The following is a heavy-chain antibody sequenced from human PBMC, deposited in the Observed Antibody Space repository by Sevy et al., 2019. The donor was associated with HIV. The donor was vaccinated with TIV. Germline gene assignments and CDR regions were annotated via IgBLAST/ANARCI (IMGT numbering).Heavy chain of an antibody. D-gene: IGHD6-13*01. V-gene: IGHV3-72*01. CDR1: GFPFLDHY. CDR3: ATHAGIAAAGRVFDY. J-gene: IGHJ4*02. CDR2: TRNKSDSYTT. Sequence: GWSLRLSFAASGFPFLDHYMEWVPQAPGNGREGARRTRNKSDSYTTEYAASVKGRSTISRDDSKNSLYLQMNSLKTEDTAVYYCATHAGIAAAGRVFDYWGQGSLVTVSS.